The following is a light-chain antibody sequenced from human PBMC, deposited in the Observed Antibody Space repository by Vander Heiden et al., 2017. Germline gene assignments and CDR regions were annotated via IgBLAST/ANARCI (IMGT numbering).Light chain of an antibody. CDR1: SSDVGSYNL. Sequence: QSALTQPAPVSGSPGQSITISCTGTSSDVGSYNLVSWYQQQPGKAPKLMIYEVSKRPSGVSNRFSGSKSGNTASLTISGLQAEDEADYYCCSYAGSSTYVFGTGTKVTVL. V-gene: IGLV2-23*02. CDR2: EVS. J-gene: IGLJ1*01. CDR3: CSYAGSSTYV.